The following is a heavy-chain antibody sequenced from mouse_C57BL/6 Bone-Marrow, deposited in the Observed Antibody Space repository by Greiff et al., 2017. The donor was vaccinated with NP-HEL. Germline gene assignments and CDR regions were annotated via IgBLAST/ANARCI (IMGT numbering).Heavy chain of an antibody. CDR2: INPYNGGT. D-gene: IGHD3-1*01. Sequence: VQLKESGPVLVKPGASVKMSCKASGYTFTDYYMNWVKQSHGKSLEWIGVINPYNGGTSYNQKFKGKATLTVDKSSSTAYMELNSLTSEDSAVYYCARPRAFDVWGTGTTVTVSS. CDR3: ARPRAFDV. CDR1: GYTFTDYY. J-gene: IGHJ1*03. V-gene: IGHV1-19*01.